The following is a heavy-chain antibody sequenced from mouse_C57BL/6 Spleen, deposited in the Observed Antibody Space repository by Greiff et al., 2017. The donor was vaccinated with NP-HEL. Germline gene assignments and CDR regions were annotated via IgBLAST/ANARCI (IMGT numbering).Heavy chain of an antibody. V-gene: IGHV1-52*01. CDR2: IDPSDSET. CDR1: GYTFTSYW. Sequence: QVQLQQPGAELVRPGSSVKLSCKASGYTFTSYWMHWVKQRPIQGLEWIGNIDPSDSETHYNQKFKDKATLTVDKSSSTAYMQLSSLTSEDSAVYYCARAGLRHYAMDYWGQGTSVTVSS. D-gene: IGHD2-2*01. CDR3: ARAGLRHYAMDY. J-gene: IGHJ4*01.